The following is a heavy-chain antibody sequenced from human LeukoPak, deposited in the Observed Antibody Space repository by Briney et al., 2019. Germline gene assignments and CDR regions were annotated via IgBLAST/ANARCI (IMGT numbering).Heavy chain of an antibody. D-gene: IGHD3-3*01. CDR3: ARGRGLGVVSPYLDY. CDR1: GFSVSNNY. V-gene: IGHV3-53*01. J-gene: IGHJ4*02. Sequence: QSGGSLRLSCVVSGFSVSNNYTIWVRQAPGNGLERVSVIYGDGRTSHSASVRGRFTISRDNSKNIVSLQMNNLRAEDTAVYYCARGRGLGVVSPYLDYWGQGTLVTVSS. CDR2: IYGDGRT.